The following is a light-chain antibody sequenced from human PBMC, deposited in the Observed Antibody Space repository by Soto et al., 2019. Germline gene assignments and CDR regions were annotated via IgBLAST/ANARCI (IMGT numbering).Light chain of an antibody. J-gene: IGLJ3*02. CDR3: ASWDDSLSGWV. CDR2: RNN. V-gene: IGLV1-47*01. CDR1: SPNIGFNY. Sequence: QSVLTQPPSASGTPGQRVTMSCSGSSPNIGFNYVSWYQQLPGTAPKVLIYRNNQRPSGVPDRFSGSKAGTSASLAISGLRSEDEAEYYCASWDDSLSGWVFGGGTKLTVL.